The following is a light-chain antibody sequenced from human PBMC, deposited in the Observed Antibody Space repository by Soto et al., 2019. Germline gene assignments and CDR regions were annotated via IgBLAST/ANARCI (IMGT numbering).Light chain of an antibody. Sequence: EIVMTQSPATLSVSPGERATLSCRASQTVTSNLAWYQQKPGQPPRLLIDGASNRATGIPAGFSGSGSGTDFTLTISSLEPEDFAVYFCQQRSSWPLTFGGGTKVDIK. CDR1: QTVTSN. CDR3: QQRSSWPLT. J-gene: IGKJ4*02. V-gene: IGKV3-11*01. CDR2: GAS.